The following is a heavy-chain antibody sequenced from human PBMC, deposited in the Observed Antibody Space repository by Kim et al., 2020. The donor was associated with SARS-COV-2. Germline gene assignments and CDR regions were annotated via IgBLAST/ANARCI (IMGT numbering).Heavy chain of an antibody. CDR2: IYYSGST. CDR1: GGSISSYY. V-gene: IGHV4-59*13. CDR3: AREPPYYDILTGYRHYYGMDV. D-gene: IGHD3-9*01. J-gene: IGHJ6*02. Sequence: SETLSLTCTVSGGSISSYYWSWIRQPPGKGLEWIGYIYYSGSTNYNPSLKSRVTISVDTSKNQFSLKLSSVTAADTAVYYCAREPPYYDILTGYRHYYGMDVWGQGTTVTVSS.